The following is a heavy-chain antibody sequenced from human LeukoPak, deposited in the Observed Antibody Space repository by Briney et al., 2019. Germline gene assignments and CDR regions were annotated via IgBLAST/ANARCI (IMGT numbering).Heavy chain of an antibody. V-gene: IGHV4-34*01. J-gene: IGHJ5*02. D-gene: IGHD3-10*01. CDR3: ARGMVRGVIRRYNWFDP. CDR2: IXHSGST. Sequence: EIXHSGSTNYNPSLKSRVTISVDTSKNQFSLKLSSVTAADTAVYYCARGMVRGVIRRYNWFDPWGQGTLVTVSS.